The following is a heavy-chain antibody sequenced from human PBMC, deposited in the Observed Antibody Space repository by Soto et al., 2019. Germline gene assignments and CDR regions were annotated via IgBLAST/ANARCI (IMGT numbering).Heavy chain of an antibody. D-gene: IGHD3-10*01. CDR1: GFTFSDYY. J-gene: IGHJ4*02. V-gene: IGHV3-11*01. Sequence: GGSLRLSCAASGFTFSDYYMSWIRQAPGKGLEWVSSISSSGGTIYYADSVKGRFTISRDNAKNSLYLQMNSLRAEDTAVYYCVRDDGYYGSGSSGVDYWGQGTLVTVSS. CDR2: ISSSGGTI. CDR3: VRDDGYYGSGSSGVDY.